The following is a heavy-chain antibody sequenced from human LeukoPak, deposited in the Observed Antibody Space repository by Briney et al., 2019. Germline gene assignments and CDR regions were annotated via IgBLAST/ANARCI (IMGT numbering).Heavy chain of an antibody. J-gene: IGHJ4*02. V-gene: IGHV3-23*01. Sequence: SGGSLRLSCAASGFTFNSYAMSWVRQAPGKGLEWVSAISGSGGSTYYADFVKGRFTISRDNSKNTLYLQINSLRAEDTAVFYCARDQAGSGHYADYWGQGTLVTVSS. CDR1: GFTFNSYA. D-gene: IGHD3-10*01. CDR2: ISGSGGST. CDR3: ARDQAGSGHYADY.